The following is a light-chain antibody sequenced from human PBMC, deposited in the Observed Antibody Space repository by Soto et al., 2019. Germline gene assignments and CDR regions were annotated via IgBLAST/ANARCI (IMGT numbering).Light chain of an antibody. Sequence: QSALTQPASVSGSPGQSITISCTGTSSDIGVYNYVSWFQQHPGKAPKLMIYEVTNRPSGVSNRFSGSKSGNTASLTISGLQAEDEADYYCSSYAGGGIYVFGTGTKLTVL. CDR1: SSDIGVYNY. J-gene: IGLJ1*01. CDR2: EVT. CDR3: SSYAGGGIYV. V-gene: IGLV2-14*01.